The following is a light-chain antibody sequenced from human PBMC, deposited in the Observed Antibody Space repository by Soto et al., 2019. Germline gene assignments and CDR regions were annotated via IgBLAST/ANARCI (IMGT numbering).Light chain of an antibody. CDR3: QSYDSSLSGSV. Sequence: QSVLTQPPSVSGAPGQRVTISCTGSSSNIGAGFDVHWYQQLPGTAPKLLIYDNNNRPSGVPDRFSGSKSGTSASLAITGLQAEDEAYYYCQSYDSSLSGSVFSGGTKLTVL. J-gene: IGLJ2*01. CDR2: DNN. CDR1: SSNIGAGFD. V-gene: IGLV1-40*01.